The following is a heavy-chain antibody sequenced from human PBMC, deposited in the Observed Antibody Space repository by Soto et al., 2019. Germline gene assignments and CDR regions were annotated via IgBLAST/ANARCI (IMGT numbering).Heavy chain of an antibody. J-gene: IGHJ6*02. D-gene: IGHD5-18*01. CDR3: TRWLGYSAGSDF. V-gene: IGHV1-8*02. CDR1: GYSFTNDD. Sequence: QVQLVQSGAEVKRPGASVTVSCKASGYSFTNDDISWVRRATGQGLEWMGWMSPKTGNTGFAQKFQGRVTMTRNTSITTAYMELTSLRSDDTAVYYCTRWLGYSAGSDFWGQGTTVTVSS. CDR2: MSPKTGNT.